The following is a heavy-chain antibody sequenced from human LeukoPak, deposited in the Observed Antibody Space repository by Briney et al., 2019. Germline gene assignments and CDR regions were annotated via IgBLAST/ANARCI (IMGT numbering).Heavy chain of an antibody. CDR3: ARDNNWSSDY. V-gene: IGHV3-30*03. CDR2: ISYDGSNK. CDR1: GFTFSSYG. J-gene: IGHJ4*02. D-gene: IGHD1-20*01. Sequence: GGSLRLSCAASGFTFSSYGMHWVRQAPGKGLEWVAVISYDGSNKYYADSVKGRFTISRDNSKNTLYLQMNSLRAEDTAVYYCARDNNWSSDYWGQGTLVTVSS.